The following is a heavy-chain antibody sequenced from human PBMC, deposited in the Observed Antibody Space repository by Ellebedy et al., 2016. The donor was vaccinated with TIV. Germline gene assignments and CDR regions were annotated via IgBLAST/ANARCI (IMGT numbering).Heavy chain of an antibody. D-gene: IGHD3-10*01. J-gene: IGHJ6*02. V-gene: IGHV3-23*01. CDR2: ISGSGGST. Sequence: PGGSLRLSCAASGFTFSSYAMSWVRQAPGKGLEWVSAISGSGGSTYYADSVKGRFTISRDNSKNTLYLQMNSLRAEDTAVYYCAKRDGSGSSYYGMDVWGQGTTVTVSS. CDR3: AKRDGSGSSYYGMDV. CDR1: GFTFSSYA.